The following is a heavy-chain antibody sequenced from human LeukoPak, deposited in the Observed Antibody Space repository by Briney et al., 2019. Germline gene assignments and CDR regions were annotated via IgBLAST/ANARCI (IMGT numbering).Heavy chain of an antibody. V-gene: IGHV3-21*01. J-gene: IGHJ6*03. CDR1: GFTFSSYR. D-gene: IGHD5-12*01. CDR3: ARVVASWDYYYMDV. CDR2: ISSTSTYI. Sequence: GGSLRLSCAASGFTFSSYRMNWVRQAPGKGLEWVSSISSTSTYIYYADSVKGRFTISRDNAWNSLYLQINSLRAEDTAVYYCARVVASWDYYYMDVWGKGATVIVSS.